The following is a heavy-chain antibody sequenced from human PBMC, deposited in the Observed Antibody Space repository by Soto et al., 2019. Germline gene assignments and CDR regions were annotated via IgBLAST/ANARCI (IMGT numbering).Heavy chain of an antibody. CDR1: GYTFTSYG. D-gene: IGHD6-13*01. Sequence: QVQLVQSGAEVKKPGASVKVSCKASGYTFTSYGISWVRQAPGQGLEWMGWISAYNGNTNYAQKLQGRVTMTTDTATSPAYMERRSLSSDDTAVYYCAREAGYSRSWYGDDAFDIWGQGTMVTVSS. CDR2: ISAYNGNT. CDR3: AREAGYSRSWYGDDAFDI. V-gene: IGHV1-18*01. J-gene: IGHJ3*02.